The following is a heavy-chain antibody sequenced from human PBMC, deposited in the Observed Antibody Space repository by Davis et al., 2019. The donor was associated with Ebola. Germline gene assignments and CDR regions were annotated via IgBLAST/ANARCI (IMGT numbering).Heavy chain of an antibody. CDR1: GGTFSSYA. CDR3: AREQLVPDYYYYGMDV. J-gene: IGHJ6*02. D-gene: IGHD6-13*01. CDR2: INPSGGST. V-gene: IGHV1-2*04. Sequence: ASVKVSCKASGGTFSSYAISWVRQAPGQGLEWMGIINPSGGSTSYAQKFQGWVTMTRDTSISTAYMELSRLRSDDTAVYYCAREQLVPDYYYYGMDVWGQGTTVTVSS.